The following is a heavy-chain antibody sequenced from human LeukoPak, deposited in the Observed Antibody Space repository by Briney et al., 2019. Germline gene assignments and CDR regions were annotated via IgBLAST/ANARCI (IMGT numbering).Heavy chain of an antibody. D-gene: IGHD2-21*02. Sequence: GGSLRLSCVVSGFTFNRCWMNWVRQAPGKGLEWVAHINPDGRDTYYVDSVKGRFTITRDNAQNSMYLQMNSLRVEDTAVYYCTSWGDTTAEYFQRWGQGTLVTVSS. CDR3: TSWGDTTAEYFQR. V-gene: IGHV3-7*01. CDR2: INPDGRDT. CDR1: GFTFNRCW. J-gene: IGHJ1*01.